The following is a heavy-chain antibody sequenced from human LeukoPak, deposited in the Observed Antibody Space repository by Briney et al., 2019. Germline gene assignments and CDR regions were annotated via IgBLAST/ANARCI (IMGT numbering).Heavy chain of an antibody. CDR2: ISGSGGST. CDR3: AHTDSDYDYVWGSYRQIKLDY. J-gene: IGHJ4*02. V-gene: IGHV3-23*01. Sequence: GGSLRLSCAASGFTFSSYAMSWVRQAPGKGLEWVSAISGSGGSTYYADSVKGRFTISRDNSKNTLYLQMNCLRAEDTAVYYCAHTDSDYDYVWGSYRQIKLDYWGQGTLVTVSS. D-gene: IGHD3-16*02. CDR1: GFTFSSYA.